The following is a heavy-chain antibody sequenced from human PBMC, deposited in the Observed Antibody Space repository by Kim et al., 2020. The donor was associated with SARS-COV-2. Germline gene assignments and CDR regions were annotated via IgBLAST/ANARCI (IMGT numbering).Heavy chain of an antibody. D-gene: IGHD4-17*01. CDR2: IYYSGST. CDR3: ARPSVSTVVTRDYYYYYGMAV. V-gene: IGHV4-39*01. Sequence: SETLSLTCTVSGGSISSSSYYWGWIRQPPGKGLEWIGSIYYSGSTYYNPSLKSRVTISVDTSKNQFSLKLSSVTAADTAVYYCARPSVSTVVTRDYYYYYGMAVWGQGTTVTVSS. J-gene: IGHJ6*02. CDR1: GGSISSSSYY.